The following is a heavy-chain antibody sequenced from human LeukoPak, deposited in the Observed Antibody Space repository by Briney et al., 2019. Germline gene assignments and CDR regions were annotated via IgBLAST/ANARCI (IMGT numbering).Heavy chain of an antibody. D-gene: IGHD3-10*01. V-gene: IGHV3-43*02. CDR3: AKGQRPGTYYNAFDY. CDR2: INGDGTGA. J-gene: IGHJ4*02. Sequence: GGSLRLSCAASGFTFGDHVMYWVRQAPGRGLEWVSLINGDGTGAKYADSVRGRVTISRDNSKNSLYLQMNSLRTEDTALYYCAKGQRPGTYYNAFDYLGQGTLVTVSS. CDR1: GFTFGDHV.